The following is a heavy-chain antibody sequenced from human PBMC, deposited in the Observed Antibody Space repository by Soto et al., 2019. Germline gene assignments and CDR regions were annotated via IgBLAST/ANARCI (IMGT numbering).Heavy chain of an antibody. CDR3: ARRIRDGYNYFFDY. CDR2: INPNTGGT. J-gene: IGHJ4*02. D-gene: IGHD5-12*01. V-gene: IGHV1-2*02. CDR1: GYTLTGYY. Sequence: ASVKVSCKASGYTLTGYYMHWVRQAPGQGLEWLGWINPNTGGTNYAQKFQGRVTMTRDTSISTAYMELSRLRSDDTAVYYCARRIRDGYNYFFDYWGQGTLVTVSS.